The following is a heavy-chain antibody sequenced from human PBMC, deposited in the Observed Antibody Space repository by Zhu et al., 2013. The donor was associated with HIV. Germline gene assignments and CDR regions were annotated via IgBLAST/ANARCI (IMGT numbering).Heavy chain of an antibody. CDR1: GGTFSSYG. Sequence: QVQLVQSGAEVKKPGSSVKVSCKASGGTFSSYGISWVRQAPGQGLEWMGGIIPIFGTANYAQKFQGRVTITADESTSTAYMELSSLRSEDTAVYYCARDRSPNMVRRVPDAFDIWGQGTNGHRLF. CDR2: IIPIFGTA. V-gene: IGHV1-69*01. J-gene: IGHJ3*02. D-gene: IGHD3-10*01. CDR3: ARDRSPNMVRRVPDAFDI.